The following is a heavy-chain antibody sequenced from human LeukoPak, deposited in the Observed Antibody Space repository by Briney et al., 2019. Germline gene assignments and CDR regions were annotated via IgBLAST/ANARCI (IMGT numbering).Heavy chain of an antibody. CDR3: ARDPAIAPGAWFDP. Sequence: PSESLSLTCTVSGGSTSIYYWSWSRHPPGEGLGWIGYIYYSGSTNYNPSLKSRVTISVDTSKKQFSLKLSSVTAADTAVYYCARDPAIAPGAWFDPWGQGTLVTVSS. V-gene: IGHV4-59*01. CDR2: IYYSGST. CDR1: GGSTSIYY. D-gene: IGHD6-13*01. J-gene: IGHJ5*02.